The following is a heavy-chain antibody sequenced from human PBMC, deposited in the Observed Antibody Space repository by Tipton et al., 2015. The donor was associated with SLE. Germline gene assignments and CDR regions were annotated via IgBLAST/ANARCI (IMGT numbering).Heavy chain of an antibody. D-gene: IGHD6-13*01. CDR1: GFTFSDYY. Sequence: QVQLVQSGGGLVKPGGSLRLSCAASGFTFSDYYMSWIRQAPGKGLEWVSYISSSSSYTNYADSVKGRFTISRDNAKNSLYLQMNSLRAEDTAVYYCARGPGYSSSWYEDYFDYWGQGTLVTVSS. CDR3: ARGPGYSSSWYEDYFDY. J-gene: IGHJ4*02. V-gene: IGHV3-11*05. CDR2: ISSSSSYT.